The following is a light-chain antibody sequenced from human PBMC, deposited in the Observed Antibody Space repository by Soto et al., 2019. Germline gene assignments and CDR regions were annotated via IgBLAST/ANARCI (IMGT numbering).Light chain of an antibody. CDR2: GAS. J-gene: IGKJ2*01. CDR1: QSFTSTS. Sequence: EIVLTQSPGTLSLSPGERATLSCRASQSFTSTSLAWYQQKPGQAPRLLISGASRRAAGIPDRFSGSGSGTDFTLTISRLESEDLAVYYCQQIHSTSSYTFGQGTRVDIK. CDR3: QQIHSTSSYT. V-gene: IGKV3-20*01.